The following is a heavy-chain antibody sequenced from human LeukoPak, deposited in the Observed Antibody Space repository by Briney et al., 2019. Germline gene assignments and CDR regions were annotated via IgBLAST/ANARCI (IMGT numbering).Heavy chain of an antibody. CDR1: GGSISAYY. D-gene: IGHD3-3*01. Sequence: SSETLSLTCTVSGGSISAYYWSWIRQPPGKGLEWMGYIYYSGSTNYNPSLKSRVTISVDTSKNQFSLKLSSVTAADTAVYYCARVHYDFWSGYPYYFDYWGQGTLVTVSS. CDR3: ARVHYDFWSGYPYYFDY. J-gene: IGHJ4*02. V-gene: IGHV4-59*08. CDR2: IYYSGST.